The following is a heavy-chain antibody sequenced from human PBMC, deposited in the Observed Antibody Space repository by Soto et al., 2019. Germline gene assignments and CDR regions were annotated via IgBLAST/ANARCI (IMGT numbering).Heavy chain of an antibody. CDR3: AREAGIAAAGPFLKFDY. J-gene: IGHJ4*02. CDR1: GGTFSSYA. D-gene: IGHD6-13*01. CDR2: IIPIFGTA. V-gene: IGHV1-69*13. Sequence: SVKVSCKASGGTFSSYAISWVRQAPGQGLEWMGGIIPIFGTANYAQKFQGRVTITADESTSTAYMELSSLRSEDTAVYYCAREAGIAAAGPFLKFDYWGQGTLVTVSS.